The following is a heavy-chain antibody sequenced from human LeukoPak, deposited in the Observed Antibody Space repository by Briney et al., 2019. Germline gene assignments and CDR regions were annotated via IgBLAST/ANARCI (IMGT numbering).Heavy chain of an antibody. Sequence: GGFLRLSCAASGFTVSSNYMSWVRQAPGKGLEWVSVIYSGGSTYYADSVKGRFTISRDNSKNTLYLQMNSLRAEDTAVYYCARLATYYYYGMDVWGQGTTVTVSS. CDR1: GFTVSSNY. CDR3: ARLATYYYYGMDV. J-gene: IGHJ6*02. CDR2: IYSGGST. D-gene: IGHD2-15*01. V-gene: IGHV3-53*01.